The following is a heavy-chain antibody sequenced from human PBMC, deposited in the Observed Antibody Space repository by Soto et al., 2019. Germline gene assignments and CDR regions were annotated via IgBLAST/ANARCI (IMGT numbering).Heavy chain of an antibody. J-gene: IGHJ6*03. D-gene: IGHD1-20*01. CDR3: ARIAVYNYYMDV. CDR1: GFTFSDHY. V-gene: IGHV3-72*01. CDR2: SRNKGNSYTT. Sequence: GGSLRLSCAASGFTFSDHYMDWVRQAPGKGLEWVGRSRNKGNSYTTEYAASVKGRFTISREDSKNSVYLQVNSLKTEDTAVYYCARIAVYNYYMDVWGKGTTVTVSS.